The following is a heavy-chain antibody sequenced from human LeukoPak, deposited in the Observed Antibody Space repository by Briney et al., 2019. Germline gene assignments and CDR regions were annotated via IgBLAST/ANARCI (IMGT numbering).Heavy chain of an antibody. J-gene: IGHJ6*03. V-gene: IGHV3-48*03. D-gene: IGHD6-13*01. CDR2: ISSSGSTI. Sequence: GGSLRLSCAASGFTFSSYEMNWVRQAPGKGLEWVSYISSSGSTIYYADSVKGRFTISRDNSKNTLYLQMNSLRAEDTAVYYCARGGAAAGGGRYYYYYMDFWGKGTTVTVSS. CDR1: GFTFSSYE. CDR3: ARGGAAAGGGRYYYYYMDF.